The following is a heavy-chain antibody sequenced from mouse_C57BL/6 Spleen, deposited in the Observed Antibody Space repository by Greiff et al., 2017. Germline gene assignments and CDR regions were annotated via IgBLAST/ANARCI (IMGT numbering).Heavy chain of an antibody. V-gene: IGHV1-55*01. Sequence: QVQLQQPGAELVKPGASVKMSCKASGYTFTSYWITWVKQRPGQGLEWIGDIYPGSGSTNYNETLKSKATLTVDTSSSKAYMQLSSLTSEDSAVYYCARWSYYDNYGGYFDVWGTGTTVTVSS. CDR1: GYTFTSYW. J-gene: IGHJ1*03. CDR3: ARWSYYDNYGGYFDV. CDR2: IYPGSGST. D-gene: IGHD2-1*01.